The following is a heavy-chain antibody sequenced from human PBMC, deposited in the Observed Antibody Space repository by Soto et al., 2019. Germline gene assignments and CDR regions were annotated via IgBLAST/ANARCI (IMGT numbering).Heavy chain of an antibody. V-gene: IGHV1-2*02. CDR3: ARNMVRGEGNWFDP. Sequence: ASVKVSCKASGYTFTGYYMHWVRQAPGQGLEWMGWINPNSGGTNYAQKFQGRVTMTRDTSISTAYMELSRLRSDDTAVYCCARNMVRGEGNWFDPWGQGTLVTVSS. D-gene: IGHD3-10*01. CDR1: GYTFTGYY. CDR2: INPNSGGT. J-gene: IGHJ5*02.